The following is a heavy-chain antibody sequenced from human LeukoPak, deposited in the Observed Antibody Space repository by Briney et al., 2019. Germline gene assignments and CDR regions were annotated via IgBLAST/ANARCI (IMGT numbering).Heavy chain of an antibody. J-gene: IGHJ4*02. Sequence: SEILSLTRTVSRGSIRSGSYYWSWLRQKPGKGLDWIGYSYYSGSTYYNPSLKSRVTIVVDTSKNQFSLKLSSVTAADTAVYYCARGPPSLLGIIECWGQGTLATVSS. CDR1: RGSIRSGSYY. CDR3: ARGPPSLLGIIEC. V-gene: IGHV4-31*03. CDR2: SYYSGST.